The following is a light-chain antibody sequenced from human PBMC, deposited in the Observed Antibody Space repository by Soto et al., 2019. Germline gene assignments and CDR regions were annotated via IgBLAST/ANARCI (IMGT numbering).Light chain of an antibody. Sequence: DIQMTQSPSTLSASVGDRVTITCRASQSISSWLDWYQQKPGKATKLLIYDASILESGVPSRFSSSRSGTEFTRSISSLQPDDFATYYCQQYNSYSPDTFGQGTKLEIK. CDR3: QQYNSYSPDT. CDR2: DAS. J-gene: IGKJ2*01. V-gene: IGKV1-5*01. CDR1: QSISSW.